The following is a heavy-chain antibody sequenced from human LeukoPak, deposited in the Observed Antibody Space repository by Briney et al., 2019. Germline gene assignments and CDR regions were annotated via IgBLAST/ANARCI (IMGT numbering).Heavy chain of an antibody. D-gene: IGHD1-20*01. J-gene: IGHJ6*02. CDR2: IYYSGST. CDR3: ASNGTLNWRMSSKNYYYYYGMDV. V-gene: IGHV4-31*03. Sequence: SETLSLTCTVSGGSISSGGYYWSWIRQHPGKGLEWIGYIYYSGSTYYNPSLKSRVTISVDTSKNQFSLKLSSVTAADTAVYYCASNGTLNWRMSSKNYYYYYGMDVWGQGTTVTVSS. CDR1: GGSISSGGYY.